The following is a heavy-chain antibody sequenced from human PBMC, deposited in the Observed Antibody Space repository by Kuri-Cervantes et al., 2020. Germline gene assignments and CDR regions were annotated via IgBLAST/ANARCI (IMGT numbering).Heavy chain of an antibody. CDR3: ARRGAPTGDYYYHMDV. Sequence: GESLKISCAASGFTFSSYAMHWVRQAPGKGLEWVAVISYDGSNKYYADSVKGRFTISRDNPQNMVYLQMNSLRADDTAVYYCARRGAPTGDYYYHMDVWGKGTTVTVSS. J-gene: IGHJ6*03. V-gene: IGHV3-30-3*01. CDR2: ISYDGSNK. D-gene: IGHD7-27*01. CDR1: GFTFSSYA.